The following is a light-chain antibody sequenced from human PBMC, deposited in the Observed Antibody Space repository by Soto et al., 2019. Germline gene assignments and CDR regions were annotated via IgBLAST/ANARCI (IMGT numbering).Light chain of an antibody. Sequence: QSALTQPPSASGSTGQSVTISCTGTSSDVGGYNYVSWYQQHPGKAPKLMIYEVSKRPSGVPDRFSGSKSGNTASLTVSGLQAEDEADYYCSSYAGSNVYVFGTGTKLTVL. CDR3: SSYAGSNVYV. J-gene: IGLJ1*01. V-gene: IGLV2-8*01. CDR2: EVS. CDR1: SSDVGGYNY.